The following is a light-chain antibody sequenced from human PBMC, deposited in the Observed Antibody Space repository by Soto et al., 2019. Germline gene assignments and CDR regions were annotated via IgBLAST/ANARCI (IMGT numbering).Light chain of an antibody. J-gene: IGKJ2*01. CDR3: QQYASSPDT. CDR2: GAS. V-gene: IGKV3-20*01. Sequence: EIVLTQSPGTLSLSPGERATLSCRASQSVSSSYLAWYQQKPGQAPRLLIYGASSRATDIPDRFSGSGSGTDFTLTISRPEPEDFAVYYCQQYASSPDTFGQGTKLEIK. CDR1: QSVSSSY.